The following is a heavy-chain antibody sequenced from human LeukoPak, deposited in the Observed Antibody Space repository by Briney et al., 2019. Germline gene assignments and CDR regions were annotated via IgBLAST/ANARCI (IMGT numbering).Heavy chain of an antibody. Sequence: ASVKVSCKASGYTFTGYQMHWVRQAPGQGLEWMGWINPDSCGTTYAQKFQGRVTITRDTSISTAYMELRSLTSDDTAGYYCAKDLGYCLTTTCYSHSTADYYDYWGQGTLVTVSS. V-gene: IGHV1-2*02. CDR1: GYTFTGYQ. CDR3: AKDLGYCLTTTCYSHSTADYYDY. J-gene: IGHJ4*02. D-gene: IGHD4/OR15-4a*01. CDR2: INPDSCGT.